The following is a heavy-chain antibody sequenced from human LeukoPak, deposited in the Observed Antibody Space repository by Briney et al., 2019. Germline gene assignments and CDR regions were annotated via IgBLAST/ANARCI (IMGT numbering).Heavy chain of an antibody. J-gene: IGHJ4*02. CDR2: INSDGSST. V-gene: IGHV3-74*01. D-gene: IGHD4-17*01. CDR3: ARVRGDYGDYWTLYYFDY. CDR1: GFTFSSYW. Sequence: GGSLTLSSAAYGFTFSSYWMHWLRQAPGKGLVWVSRINSDGSSTSYADSVKGRFTISRDNAKNTLYLQMNSLRAEDTAVYYCARVRGDYGDYWTLYYFDYWGQGTLVTVSS.